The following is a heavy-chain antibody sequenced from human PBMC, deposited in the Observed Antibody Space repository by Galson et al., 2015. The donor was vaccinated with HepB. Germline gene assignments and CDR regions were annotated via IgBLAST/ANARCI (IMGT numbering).Heavy chain of an antibody. CDR2: ISGSGGST. CDR3: AKQEHDSSGYYPMEH. V-gene: IGHV3-23*01. J-gene: IGHJ1*01. D-gene: IGHD3-22*01. Sequence: SLRLSCAASGFTFSSYAMNWVRQAPGKGLEWVSAISGSGGSTYYADSVKGRFTISRDNSKNTLYLQMNSLRAEDTAVYCCAKQEHDSSGYYPMEHWGQGTLVTVSS. CDR1: GFTFSSYA.